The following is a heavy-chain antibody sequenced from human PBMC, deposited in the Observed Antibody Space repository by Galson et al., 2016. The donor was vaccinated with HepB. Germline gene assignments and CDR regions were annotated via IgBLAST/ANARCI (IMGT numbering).Heavy chain of an antibody. Sequence: SLRLSCAASGFTFTRYAMSWFRQAPGKGLEWVSSISGSCGSTYHADSVKGRFTISRDKSKNTLFLQMNSLRAEDTAVYYCAKVLSTYYYGMDVWGHGTTVTVSS. CDR1: GFTFTRYA. CDR2: ISGSCGST. CDR3: AKVLSTYYYGMDV. V-gene: IGHV3-23*01. J-gene: IGHJ6*02.